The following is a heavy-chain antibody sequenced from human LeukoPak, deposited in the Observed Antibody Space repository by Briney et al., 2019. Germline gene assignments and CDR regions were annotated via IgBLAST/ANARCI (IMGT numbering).Heavy chain of an antibody. CDR3: ARHNGFDRGYYYYMDV. J-gene: IGHJ6*03. CDR1: GGSFSGYY. D-gene: IGHD3-9*01. Sequence: SETLSLTCGVFGGSFSGYYWTWLRQPPGKGLEWIGQINHRGSSHYNPSLRSRVTISVDTSKTQFSLKLTSVTAADTAVYYCARHNGFDRGYYYYMDVWGKGTTVTVSS. CDR2: INHRGSS. V-gene: IGHV4-34*01.